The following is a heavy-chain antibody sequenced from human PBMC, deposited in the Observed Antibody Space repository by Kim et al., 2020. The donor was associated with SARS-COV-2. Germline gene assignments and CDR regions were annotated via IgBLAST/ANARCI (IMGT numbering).Heavy chain of an antibody. CDR3: ASSPFYGSGYNWFDP. V-gene: IGHV1-2*06. Sequence: ASVKVSCKASGYTFTGYYMHWVRQAPGQGLEWMGRINPNSGGTNYAQKFQGRVTMARDTSISTAYMELSRLRSDDTAVYYCASSPFYGSGYNWFDPWGQGTLVTVSS. CDR2: INPNSGGT. J-gene: IGHJ5*02. D-gene: IGHD3-10*01. CDR1: GYTFTGYY.